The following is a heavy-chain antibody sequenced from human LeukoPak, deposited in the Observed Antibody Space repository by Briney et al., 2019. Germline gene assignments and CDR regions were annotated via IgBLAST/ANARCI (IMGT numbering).Heavy chain of an antibody. D-gene: IGHD3-3*01. J-gene: IGHJ6*03. CDR2: ISSSSSYI. V-gene: IGHV3-21*01. CDR1: GFTFSSYS. Sequence: GGSLRLSCAASGFTFSSYSMNWVRQAPGKGLEWVSSISSSSSYIYYADSVKGRFTISRDNAKNSLYLQMNSLRAEDTAVYYCARAGTIFGVVGRYYYMDVWGKGTTVTVSS. CDR3: ARAGTIFGVVGRYYYMDV.